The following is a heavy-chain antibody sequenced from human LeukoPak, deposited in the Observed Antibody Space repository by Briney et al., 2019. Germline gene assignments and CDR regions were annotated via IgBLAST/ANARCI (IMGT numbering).Heavy chain of an antibody. CDR3: ARGVEPLAANTLAY. V-gene: IGHV3-53*01. CDR2: LYSDGNT. Sequence: GGSLRLSCAASGFTVIANDITWVRQAPGKGLEWVSVLYSDGNTRYADSVQGRFTISRDNSKNTLYLEMNSLSPDDTAVYYCARGVEPLAANTLAYWGQGTLVTVSS. CDR1: GFTVIAND. J-gene: IGHJ4*02. D-gene: IGHD1-14*01.